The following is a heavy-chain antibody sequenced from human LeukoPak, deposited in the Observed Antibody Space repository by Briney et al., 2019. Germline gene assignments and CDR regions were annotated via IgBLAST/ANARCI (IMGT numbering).Heavy chain of an antibody. CDR1: GGSFSGYY. J-gene: IGHJ6*02. CDR2: INHSGST. D-gene: IGHD2-21*02. CDR3: VRGGKVVTAVLSQYYYYYGMDV. Sequence: NPSETLSLTCAVYGGSFSGYYWSWIRQPPGKGLEWIGEINHSGSTNYNPSLKSRVTISVDTSKNQFSLKLSSVTAADTAVYYCVRGGKVVTAVLSQYYYYYGMDVWGQGTTVTVSS. V-gene: IGHV4-34*01.